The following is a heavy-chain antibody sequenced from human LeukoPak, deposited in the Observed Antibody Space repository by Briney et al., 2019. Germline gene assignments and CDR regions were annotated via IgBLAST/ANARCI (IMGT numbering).Heavy chain of an antibody. Sequence: PGGSLRLSCAASGFTFSGYWMTWVRQAPGKGLEWVANINRDVSVKSYVDSVKGRFTISRDNARNSLYLQMNSLRADDTAVYFCARVGYSGYDLGYWGQGTLVTVSS. J-gene: IGHJ4*02. D-gene: IGHD5-12*01. CDR2: INRDVSVK. CDR1: GFTFSGYW. V-gene: IGHV3-7*04. CDR3: ARVGYSGYDLGY.